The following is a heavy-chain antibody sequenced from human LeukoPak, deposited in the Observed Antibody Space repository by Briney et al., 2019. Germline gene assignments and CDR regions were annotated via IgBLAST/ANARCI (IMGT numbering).Heavy chain of an antibody. CDR3: ARSELVATMSVGFDY. D-gene: IGHD5-12*01. CDR2: IYTSGST. CDR1: GGSISSGSYY. Sequence: PSETLSLTCTVSGGSISSGSYYWSWIRQPAGKGLEWIGRIYTSGSTNYNPSLKSRVTISVDTSKNQFSLKLSSVTAADTAVYYCARSELVATMSVGFDYWGQGTLVTVSS. J-gene: IGHJ4*02. V-gene: IGHV4-61*02.